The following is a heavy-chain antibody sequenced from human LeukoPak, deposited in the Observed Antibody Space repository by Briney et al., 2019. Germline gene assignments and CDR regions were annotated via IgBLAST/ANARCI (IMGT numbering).Heavy chain of an antibody. D-gene: IGHD3-3*01. CDR3: AKGSGYYTYNWFDP. J-gene: IGHJ5*02. CDR2: IRYDGTNK. Sequence: GGSLRLSCAASGFIFSSYGMHWVRQAPGKGLEWVAFIRYDGTNKYYADSVRGRLTISRDDSTNTVYLEMNSLRGEDTAVYYCAKGSGYYTYNWFDPWGQGTLVTVSS. CDR1: GFIFSSYG. V-gene: IGHV3-30*02.